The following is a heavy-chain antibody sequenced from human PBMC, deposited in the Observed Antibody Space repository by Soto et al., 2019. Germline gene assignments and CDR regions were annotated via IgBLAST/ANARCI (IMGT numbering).Heavy chain of an antibody. CDR1: GGSISSSSYY. Sequence: PSETLSLTCTVSGGSISSSSYYWGWIRQPPGKGLEWIGSIYYSGSTYYNPSLKSRVTISVDTSKNQFSLKLSSVTAADTAVYYCARHGLITFGGVIYWFDPWGQGTLVTVSS. J-gene: IGHJ5*02. CDR2: IYYSGST. D-gene: IGHD3-16*02. V-gene: IGHV4-39*01. CDR3: ARHGLITFGGVIYWFDP.